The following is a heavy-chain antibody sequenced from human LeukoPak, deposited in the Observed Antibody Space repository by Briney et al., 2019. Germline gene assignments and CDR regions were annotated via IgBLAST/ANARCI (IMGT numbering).Heavy chain of an antibody. CDR1: GFTFSSYA. Sequence: GGSLRLSCAASGFTFSSYAMHWVRQAPGKGLEWVAVISYDGSNKYYADSVKGRFTISRDNSKNTLYLQMNSLRAEDTAVYYCAREDDWNYEDYWGQGTLVTVSS. J-gene: IGHJ4*02. V-gene: IGHV3-30-3*01. D-gene: IGHD1-7*01. CDR3: AREDDWNYEDY. CDR2: ISYDGSNK.